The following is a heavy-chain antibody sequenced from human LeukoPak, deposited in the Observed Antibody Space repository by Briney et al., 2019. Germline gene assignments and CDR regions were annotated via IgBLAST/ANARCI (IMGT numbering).Heavy chain of an antibody. Sequence: SVKVSCKASGGTFSSYAISWVRQAPGPGLEWMGRIIPILGIANYAQKFQGRVTITADKSTSTAYMELSSLRSEDTAVYYCARDIRGWGSSGYYTGGYWGQGTLVTVSS. CDR2: IIPILGIA. J-gene: IGHJ4*02. D-gene: IGHD3-22*01. CDR3: ARDIRGWGSSGYYTGGY. CDR1: GGTFSSYA. V-gene: IGHV1-69*04.